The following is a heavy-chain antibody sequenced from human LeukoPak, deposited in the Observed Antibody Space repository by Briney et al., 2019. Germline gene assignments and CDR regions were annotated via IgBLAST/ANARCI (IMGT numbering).Heavy chain of an antibody. J-gene: IGHJ4*02. CDR1: GFTFSTYG. CDR3: ARDSITGDNSLDF. V-gene: IGHV3-33*05. Sequence: GRSLRLSCAASGFTFSTYGMQWVRQAPGKGLEWVAVIVGDGSKAHCADSVRGRFTVSRDNSKNTPYLQMNSLRAEDTAVYYCARDSITGDNSLDFWGRGTLVTVSS. CDR2: IVGDGSKA. D-gene: IGHD7-27*01.